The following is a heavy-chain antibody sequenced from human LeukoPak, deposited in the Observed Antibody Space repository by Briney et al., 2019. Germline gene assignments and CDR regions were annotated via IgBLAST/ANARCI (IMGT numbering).Heavy chain of an antibody. CDR3: ARLQYYHAFDI. CDR2: IIPEGSST. CDR1: GFTFSSYW. Sequence: PGGSLRLSCAASGFTFSSYWMHWVRQAPGKGLMWVSRIIPEGSSTSYADSVKGRFTISRDNAKNTLYLQMNSLRAEDTAVYFCARLQYYHAFDIWGQGTMVTVSS. D-gene: IGHD3-10*01. J-gene: IGHJ3*02. V-gene: IGHV3-74*01.